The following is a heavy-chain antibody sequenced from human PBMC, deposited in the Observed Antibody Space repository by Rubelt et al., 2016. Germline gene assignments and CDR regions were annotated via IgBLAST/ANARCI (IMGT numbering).Heavy chain of an antibody. J-gene: IGHJ6*02. Sequence: QVQLQQWGAGLLKPSETLSLTCAVYGGSFSGYYWSWIRQPPGKGLEWIGEINNSGSTNYNQSLKSRVTISVDTSKNRFSLKLRSVTAGDTAVYYCARGRRGSSSWLGRDYYGMDVWGQGTTVTVSS. CDR3: ARGRRGSSSWLGRDYYGMDV. D-gene: IGHD6-13*01. V-gene: IGHV4-34*01. CDR2: INNSGST. CDR1: GGSFSGYY.